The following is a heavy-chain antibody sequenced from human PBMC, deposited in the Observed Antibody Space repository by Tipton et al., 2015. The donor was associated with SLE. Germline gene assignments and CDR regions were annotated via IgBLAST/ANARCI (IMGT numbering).Heavy chain of an antibody. CDR2: IYPGDSDT. CDR1: GHTFSSYW. J-gene: IGHJ4*02. Sequence: QSGPEVKKPGESLKISCQGSGHTFSSYWIAWVRQMPGKGLEWMGIIYPGDSDTRYSLPFQGQVTISADKSISPAYLHWSSRKASDTAMYYCARRYAATAPFDYWGQGTLVTVSS. V-gene: IGHV5-51*03. D-gene: IGHD6-25*01. CDR3: ARRYAATAPFDY.